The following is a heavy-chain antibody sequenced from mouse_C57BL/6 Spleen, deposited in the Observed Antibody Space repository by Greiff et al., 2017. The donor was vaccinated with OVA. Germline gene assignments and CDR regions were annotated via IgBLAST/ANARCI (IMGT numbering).Heavy chain of an antibody. V-gene: IGHV5-4*01. Sequence: EVKLMESGGGLVKPGGSLKLSCAASGFTFSSYAMSWVRQTPVNRLEWVATISDGGSYTYYPDNVKGRFTISRDNAKNNLYLQMSHLKSEDTAMYYCARDRDYGNWYFDVWGTGTTVTVSS. CDR2: ISDGGSYT. D-gene: IGHD2-1*01. CDR1: GFTFSSYA. CDR3: ARDRDYGNWYFDV. J-gene: IGHJ1*03.